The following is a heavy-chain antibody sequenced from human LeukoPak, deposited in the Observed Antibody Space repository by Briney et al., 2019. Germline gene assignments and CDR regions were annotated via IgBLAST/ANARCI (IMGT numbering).Heavy chain of an antibody. D-gene: IGHD1-26*01. CDR3: ARMRVGATTFDY. Sequence: GGSLRLSCAASGFTFSSYSMNWVRQAPGKGLEWVSSISSSSSYIYYADSVKGRFTISRDNSKNTLYLQMNSLRAEDTAVYYCARMRVGATTFDYWGQGTLVTVSS. CDR1: GFTFSSYS. V-gene: IGHV3-21*01. CDR2: ISSSSSYI. J-gene: IGHJ4*02.